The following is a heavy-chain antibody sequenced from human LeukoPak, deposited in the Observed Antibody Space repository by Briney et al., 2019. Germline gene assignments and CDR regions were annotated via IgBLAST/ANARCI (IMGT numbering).Heavy chain of an antibody. CDR2: IYTSGST. J-gene: IGHJ4*02. CDR1: GVSISSYY. D-gene: IGHD6-19*01. V-gene: IGHV4-4*07. CDR3: ARESSGIAVAAARGGARFDY. Sequence: PSETLSLTCTVSGVSISSYYWSWIRQPAGKGLEWIGRIYTSGSTNYNPSLKSRVTISVDKSKNQFSLKLSSVTAADTAVYYCARESSGIAVAAARGGARFDYWGQGTLVTVSS.